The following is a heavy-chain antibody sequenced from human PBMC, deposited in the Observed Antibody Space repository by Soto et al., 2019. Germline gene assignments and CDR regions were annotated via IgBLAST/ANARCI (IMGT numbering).Heavy chain of an antibody. J-gene: IGHJ6*02. V-gene: IGHV3-23*01. D-gene: IGHD3-9*01. CDR1: GFTFSNYA. Sequence: EVQLLESGEGLVQPGGSLKLSCAASGFTFSNYAMSWVRQAPGKGLEWVSGIGGSGSNTYYADSVKGRFTISRDNSKNPVFLQMNNLKAEDTAEYYCARVVRHFDTPYGMDVWGQGTTVTVSS. CDR2: IGGSGSNT. CDR3: ARVVRHFDTPYGMDV.